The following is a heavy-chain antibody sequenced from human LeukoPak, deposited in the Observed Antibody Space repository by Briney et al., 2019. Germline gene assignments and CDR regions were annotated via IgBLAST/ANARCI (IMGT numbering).Heavy chain of an antibody. D-gene: IGHD3-10*01. Sequence: PSETLSLTCAVYGGSFSGYYWSWIRQAPAKALEWIGRIYYSGSTYYNPSLKSPVTLSVDTSKNQFSLKLSSVTAVDTAVYYCARLTYGSGSYYNPPPYFFDCWGQGTLVTVSS. J-gene: IGHJ4*02. CDR2: IYYSGST. CDR3: ARLTYGSGSYYNPPPYFFDC. V-gene: IGHV4-34*01. CDR1: GGSFSGYY.